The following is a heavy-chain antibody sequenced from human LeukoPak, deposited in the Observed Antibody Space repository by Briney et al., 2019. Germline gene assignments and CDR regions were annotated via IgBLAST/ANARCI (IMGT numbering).Heavy chain of an antibody. CDR3: ATYGGNTAEYFQY. J-gene: IGHJ1*01. Sequence: SVKVSCRASGGVYSFYSITWVRQAPGQGLEWMGGIIPPSRTANYAQKFQGRVTITKDESTSTTYMELSSLRSEDTADYYCATYGGNTAEYFQYWGQGTLATVSS. CDR2: IIPPSRTA. D-gene: IGHD4-23*01. V-gene: IGHV1-69*05. CDR1: GGVYSFYS.